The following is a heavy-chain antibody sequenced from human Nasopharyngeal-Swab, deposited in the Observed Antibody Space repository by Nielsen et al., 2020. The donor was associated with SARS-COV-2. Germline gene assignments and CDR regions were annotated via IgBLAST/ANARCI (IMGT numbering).Heavy chain of an antibody. CDR1: GFTFSGST. D-gene: IGHD1-26*01. CDR2: IRSKADNYAT. CDR3: ARVNPVSGSYYDAFDI. J-gene: IGHJ3*02. Sequence: GGSLSLSCAASGFTFSGSTRPWVRQASGKGLGGVGRIRSKADNYATAYAASVKGRFIISRDDSKNTAYLQMNSLKTEDTAVYYCARVNPVSGSYYDAFDIWGQGTMVTVSS. V-gene: IGHV3-73*01.